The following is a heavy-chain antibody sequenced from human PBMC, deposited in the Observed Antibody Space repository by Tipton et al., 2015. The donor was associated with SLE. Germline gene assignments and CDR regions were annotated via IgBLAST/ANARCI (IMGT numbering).Heavy chain of an antibody. J-gene: IGHJ6*03. D-gene: IGHD3-10*01. CDR3: ARGRITMVRGRRSYYYMDV. CDR2: IFYSGYS. V-gene: IGHV4-31*03. CDR1: GVSISGRGYY. Sequence: TLSLTCTVSGVSISGRGYYWSWIRQQPGKGLEWMGYIFYSGYSYYNPSLKNRIFISSDTSKNQFSLNLTSVTAADTAVYYCARGRITMVRGRRSYYYMDVWGKGTTVTVSS.